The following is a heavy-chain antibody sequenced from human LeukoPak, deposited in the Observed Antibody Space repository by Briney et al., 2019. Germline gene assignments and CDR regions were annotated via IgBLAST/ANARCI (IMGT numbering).Heavy chain of an antibody. CDR2: ISYHGSNA. D-gene: IGHD6-19*01. CDR3: GRDGRRFSSAWYKPVDA. V-gene: IGHV3-30*04. J-gene: IGHJ5*02. CDR1: GFTFSDYA. Sequence: GGSLRLSCAASGFTFSDYAVHWVRQGPGKGLEWVAVISYHGSNAYYANSVRGRFTIPRDNSKNTIYLQMNSLRGEDTAVYYCGRDGRRFSSAWYKPVDAWGQGTLVSVSS.